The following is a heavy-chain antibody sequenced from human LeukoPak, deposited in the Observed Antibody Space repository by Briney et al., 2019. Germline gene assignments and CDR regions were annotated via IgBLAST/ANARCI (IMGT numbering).Heavy chain of an antibody. CDR1: GFTFSSYG. V-gene: IGHV3-64*01. D-gene: IGHD4-17*01. J-gene: IGHJ6*03. Sequence: GRSLRLSCEASGFTFSSYGMHWVRQAPGKGLEYVAGISGIGGSTYSANSVKGRFTISRDNSKNTLSLQMGSLRAEDMAVYYCARDPIPTVTSFYYFYMDVWGKGTTVTISS. CDR3: ARDPIPTVTSFYYFYMDV. CDR2: ISGIGGST.